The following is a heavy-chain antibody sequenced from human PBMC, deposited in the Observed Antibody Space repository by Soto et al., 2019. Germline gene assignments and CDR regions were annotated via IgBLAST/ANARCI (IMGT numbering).Heavy chain of an antibody. D-gene: IGHD3-16*02. CDR2: IIPVFGTP. Sequence: QVQLVQSGAEVKETGSSVKVSCKSSGYIFKNYAVTWLRQSPGQGLEWMGGIIPVFGTPDYSQEFRGRVTITADESTSTVYMELRSLTSEETAVYYCARHLYDYVWGSYRHWGQGTLVTVSS. CDR1: GYIFKNYA. V-gene: IGHV1-69*01. CDR3: ARHLYDYVWGSYRH. J-gene: IGHJ4*02.